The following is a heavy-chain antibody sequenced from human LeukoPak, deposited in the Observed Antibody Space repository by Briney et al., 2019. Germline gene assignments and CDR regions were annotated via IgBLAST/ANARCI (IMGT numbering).Heavy chain of an antibody. Sequence: TETLSLTCTVSGGSISSSSYYWGWIRQPPGKGLEWIGSIYYSGSTYYNPSLKSRVTISVDTSKNQFSLKLSSVTAADTAVYYCARRATPTYSMGAFDIWGQGTMVTVSS. V-gene: IGHV4-39*01. CDR1: GGSISSSSYY. CDR2: IYYSGST. CDR3: ARRATPTYSMGAFDI. J-gene: IGHJ3*02. D-gene: IGHD2-15*01.